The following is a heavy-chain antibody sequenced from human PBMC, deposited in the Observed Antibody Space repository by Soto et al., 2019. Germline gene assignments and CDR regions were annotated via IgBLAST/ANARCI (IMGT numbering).Heavy chain of an antibody. CDR1: GFTFSSYA. CDR2: ISYDGSNK. Sequence: GGSLRLSCAASGFTFSSYAMHWVRQAPGKGLEWVAVISYDGSNKYYADSVKGRFTISRDNSKNTLYLQMNSLGAEDTAVYYCARLFGGMDVWGQGTTVTVSS. D-gene: IGHD3-10*02. CDR3: ARLFGGMDV. V-gene: IGHV3-30-3*01. J-gene: IGHJ6*02.